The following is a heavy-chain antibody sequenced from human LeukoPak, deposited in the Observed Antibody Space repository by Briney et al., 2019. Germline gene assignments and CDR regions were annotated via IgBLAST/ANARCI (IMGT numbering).Heavy chain of an antibody. V-gene: IGHV1-8*02. CDR3: AGGKDTMSDAFDI. D-gene: IGHD3-22*01. Sequence: ASVKVSCKASGYTFTSYGISWVRQAPGQGLEWMGYMNSNSGNTGYAQKFQGRVTMTRNTSISTAYMELSSLRSEDTAVYYCAGGKDTMSDAFDIWGQGTMVTVSS. CDR1: GYTFTSYG. J-gene: IGHJ3*02. CDR2: MNSNSGNT.